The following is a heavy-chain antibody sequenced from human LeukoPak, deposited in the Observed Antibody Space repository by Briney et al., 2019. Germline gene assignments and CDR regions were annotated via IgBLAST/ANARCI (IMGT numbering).Heavy chain of an antibody. CDR1: GYSFTSFG. CDR2: VSAYNGNT. CDR3: VRDLGVDTSMIFFDF. Sequence: ASVKVSCKASGYSFTSFGISWVRQAPGQGLEWMGWVSAYNGNTRSAQKFQGRVTMTTDTSTSTAYMELRSLRFDDTAVFYCVRDLGVDTSMIFFDFWGQGTLVTVSS. V-gene: IGHV1-18*01. J-gene: IGHJ4*02. D-gene: IGHD3/OR15-3a*01.